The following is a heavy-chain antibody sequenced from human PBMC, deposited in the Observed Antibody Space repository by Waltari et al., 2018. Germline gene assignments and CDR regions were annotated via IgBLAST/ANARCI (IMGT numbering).Heavy chain of an antibody. J-gene: IGHJ4*02. V-gene: IGHV4-38-2*02. CDR3: ARHGTRITMTSSFDY. CDR1: TSQPTRGYY. D-gene: IGHD3-3*01. CDR2: IYHSGST. Sequence: QLKVSGPGNDEPSEILSLRSITSTSQPTRGYYWGWIRQPPGKGLERIVSIYHSGSTDYNPSLKSRVTMSVDTSNNQLSLKLSSVTAADTAVYYCARHGTRITMTSSFDYWGQGTLVTVSS.